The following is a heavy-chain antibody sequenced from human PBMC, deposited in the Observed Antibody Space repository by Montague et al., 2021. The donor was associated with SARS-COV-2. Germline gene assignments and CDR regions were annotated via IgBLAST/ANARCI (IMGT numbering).Heavy chain of an antibody. D-gene: IGHD6-19*01. CDR1: GGSFSGYY. J-gene: IGHJ4*02. V-gene: IGHV4-34*01. CDR2: INHSGST. Sequence: SETLSLTCAVYGGSFSGYYWSWIRQPPGKGLEWIGEINHSGSTNYNPSXXSRVTISVDTSENQFSLKLSSVTAADTAVYYCARGSRQWLVRPPHYYYFDYWGQGTLITVSS. CDR3: ARGSRQWLVRPPHYYYFDY.